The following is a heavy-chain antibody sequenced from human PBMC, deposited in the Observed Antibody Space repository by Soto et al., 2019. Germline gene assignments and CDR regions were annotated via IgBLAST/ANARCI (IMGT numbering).Heavy chain of an antibody. V-gene: IGHV3-30-3*01. CDR1: GFTFSSYA. D-gene: IGHD3-16*01. J-gene: IGHJ4*02. CDR2: ISYDGSNK. CDR3: ARDVPGEAFDY. Sequence: QVQLVESGGGVVQPGRSLRLSCAASGFTFSSYAMHWVRQAPGKGLEWVAVISYDGSNKYYTYSVKGRFTISRDNSKTTLYLQMNSLRAEDTAVYYCARDVPGEAFDYWGQGTLVTVSS.